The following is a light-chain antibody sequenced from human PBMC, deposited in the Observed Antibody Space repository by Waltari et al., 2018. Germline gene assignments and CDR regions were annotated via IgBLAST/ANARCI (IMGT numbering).Light chain of an antibody. CDR2: EVT. V-gene: IGLV2-14*01. J-gene: IGLJ2*01. CDR3: SSYTITGTVL. CDR1: SRDIGDYNY. Sequence: QSALTQPASVSGSPGQSIIISCTGTSRDIGDYNYVSWYQQHPGKAPKLMIYEVTNRPSGVSSRVSWSKAGNRASLAIAGLQPEDEADYYCSSYTITGTVLFGGGTKLTVL.